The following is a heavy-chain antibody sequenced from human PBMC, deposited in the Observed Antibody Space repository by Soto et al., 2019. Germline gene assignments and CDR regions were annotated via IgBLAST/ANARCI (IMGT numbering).Heavy chain of an antibody. D-gene: IGHD6-13*01. Sequence: SGGSLRLSCAASGFTFSDSAIHWVRQASGKGLEWVGRIRSIANNYATAYAASVKGRFTISRDDSKNTAYLQMNSLKTEDTAVYYCTRLRIATTGGIDDYFFDYWGQGTLVTVSS. J-gene: IGHJ4*02. CDR1: GFTFSDSA. CDR3: TRLRIATTGGIDDYFFDY. CDR2: IRSIANNYAT. V-gene: IGHV3-73*01.